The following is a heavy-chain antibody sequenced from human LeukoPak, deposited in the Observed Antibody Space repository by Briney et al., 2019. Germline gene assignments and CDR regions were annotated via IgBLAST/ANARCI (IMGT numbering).Heavy chain of an antibody. CDR3: AKNGRDDHDKYFFDF. J-gene: IGHJ4*02. CDR2: ISGSGVGT. CDR1: GFIFRNYA. D-gene: IGHD3-9*01. Sequence: GGSLRLSCAGSGFIFRNYAMSWVRQAPGMGLEWVSAISGSGVGTNCADSVKGRFTISRDNSKNTLYLQMNSLGAEDTAVYYCAKNGRDDHDKYFFDFWGQGTQVTVSS. V-gene: IGHV3-23*01.